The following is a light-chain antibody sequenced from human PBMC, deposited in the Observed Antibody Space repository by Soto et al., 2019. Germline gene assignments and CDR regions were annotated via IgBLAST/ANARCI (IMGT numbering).Light chain of an antibody. J-gene: IGKJ5*01. Sequence: LQLTRAPSSLSTSVGDLVTLTCRASQSISSYLNWYQQKPGKAPKLLIYAASSLQSGVPSRFSGSGSGTDFTLTISSLQPEDFATYYCHQSYSTPSITFGQGRRLE. V-gene: IGKV1-39*01. CDR2: AAS. CDR1: QSISSY. CDR3: HQSYSTPSIT.